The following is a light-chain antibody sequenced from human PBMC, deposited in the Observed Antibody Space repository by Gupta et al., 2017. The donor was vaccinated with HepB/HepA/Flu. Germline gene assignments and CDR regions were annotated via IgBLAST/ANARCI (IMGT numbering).Light chain of an antibody. J-gene: IGLJ3*02. CDR3: NSYTSNSTWV. CDR2: HVS. CDR1: NSDVGDYNY. Sequence: QSALTQPASVSGSPGQSITISCTGTNSDVGDYNYVSWYQQHPGKAPKLMIYHVSNRPSGVSNRFSGSKSGNTASLTISGLQAEDEADYYCNSYTSNSTWVFGGGTKLTVL. V-gene: IGLV2-14*03.